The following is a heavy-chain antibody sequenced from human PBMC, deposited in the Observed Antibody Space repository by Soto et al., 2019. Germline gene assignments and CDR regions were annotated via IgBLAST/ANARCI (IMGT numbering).Heavy chain of an antibody. CDR3: ARVEGGSATTVVDAFEI. Sequence: SETLSLTCAVYGGFVSSGSYYWSWIRQPPGKGLEWIGEMSHSGGTHFNPSLKSRVTISVDTSKNQFSLKMSSVTAADTALYYCARVEGGSATTVVDAFEIWGPGAMVTVSS. D-gene: IGHD2-15*01. CDR2: MSHSGGT. V-gene: IGHV4-61*01. J-gene: IGHJ3*02. CDR1: GGFVSSGSYY.